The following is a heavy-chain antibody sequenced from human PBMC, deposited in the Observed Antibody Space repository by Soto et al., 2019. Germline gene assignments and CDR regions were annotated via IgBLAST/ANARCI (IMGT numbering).Heavy chain of an antibody. V-gene: IGHV3-33*01. CDR3: ARDLYSGYDPLFDY. Sequence: QVQLVESGGGVVQPGRSLRLSCAASGFTFSSYGMHWVRQAPGTGLEWVAVIWYDGSNKYYADSVKGRFTISRDNSKNTLYLQMNSLRAEDTAVYYCARDLYSGYDPLFDYWGQGTLVTVSS. D-gene: IGHD5-12*01. J-gene: IGHJ4*02. CDR2: IWYDGSNK. CDR1: GFTFSSYG.